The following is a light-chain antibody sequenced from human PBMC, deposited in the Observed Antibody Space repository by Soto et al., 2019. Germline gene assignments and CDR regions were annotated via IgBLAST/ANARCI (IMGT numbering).Light chain of an antibody. CDR1: SSNIGASFD. Sequence: QSVLTQPPSVSGAPGQRVTISCTGKSSNIGASFDVHWYRHLPGTAPKLLIYDNTNRTSGVPDRFSGSKSGTSASLAITGLQADDEADYYCQSFDSSLNISIFGGGTKLTVL. CDR3: QSFDSSLNISI. CDR2: DNT. V-gene: IGLV1-40*01. J-gene: IGLJ2*01.